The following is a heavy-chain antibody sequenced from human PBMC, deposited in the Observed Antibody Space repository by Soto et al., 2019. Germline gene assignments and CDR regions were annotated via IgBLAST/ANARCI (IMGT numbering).Heavy chain of an antibody. D-gene: IGHD3-22*01. V-gene: IGHV1-2*04. CDR2: INPNSGGT. Sequence: GASVKVSCKASGYTFTGYYMHWVRQAPGQGXEWMGWINPNSGGTNYAQKFQGWVTMTRDTSISTAYMELSRLRSDDTAVYYCARDLLPYDSSGYYYRRWGAGYWGQGTLVTVSS. CDR3: ARDLLPYDSSGYYYRRWGAGY. CDR1: GYTFTGYY. J-gene: IGHJ4*02.